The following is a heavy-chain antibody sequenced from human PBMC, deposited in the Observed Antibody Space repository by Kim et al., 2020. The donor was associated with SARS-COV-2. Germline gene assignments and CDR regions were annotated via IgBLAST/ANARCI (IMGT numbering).Heavy chain of an antibody. V-gene: IGHV4-59*12. D-gene: IGHD3-10*01. J-gene: IGHJ4*02. CDR3: ARVAYYYGSFTLDY. Sequence: NPSLKSRVTRSIDTSMTQFSLKLSSVTAADTAVYYCARVAYYYGSFTLDYWRQGTLVTVSS.